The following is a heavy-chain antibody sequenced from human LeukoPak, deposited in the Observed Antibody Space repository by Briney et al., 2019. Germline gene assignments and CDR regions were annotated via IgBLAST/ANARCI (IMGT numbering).Heavy chain of an antibody. J-gene: IGHJ4*02. D-gene: IGHD6-13*01. CDR2: INPNSGGT. CDR3: ARSSSWYYATSYFDY. V-gene: IGHV1-2*02. CDR1: GYTFTAYY. Sequence: GASVKVSCEASGYTFTAYYIHWVRQAPGQGLEWMGWINPNSGGTNYAQKFQGRVTMTRDTSISTAYMELSRLRSDDTAVYYCARSSSWYYATSYFDYWGQGTLVTVSS.